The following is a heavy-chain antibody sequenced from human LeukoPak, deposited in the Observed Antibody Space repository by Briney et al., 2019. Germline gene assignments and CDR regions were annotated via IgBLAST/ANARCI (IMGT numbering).Heavy chain of an antibody. CDR3: ARAFGRSSSHY. Sequence: SETLSLTCTVSGDSFSSFYWGWIRQPPGKGLEWIGSIYYSGSTYYNPSLKSRVTISVDTSKNQFSLKLSSVTAADTAVYYCARAFGRSSSHYWGQGTLVTVSS. CDR2: IYYSGST. D-gene: IGHD6-13*01. CDR1: GDSFSSFY. J-gene: IGHJ1*01. V-gene: IGHV4-39*07.